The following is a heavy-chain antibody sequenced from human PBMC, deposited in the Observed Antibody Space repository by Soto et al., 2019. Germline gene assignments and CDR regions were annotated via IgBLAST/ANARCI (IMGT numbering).Heavy chain of an antibody. Sequence: PGWCVRLSGSASGFSFSSYAMSWVRQAPGKGLEWVSAISGSGGRTYYADPVKGRFTISRDNSKNTLYLQMNSLRAEDTAVYYCAKTWGQILFVSSTSSTGMDALGLRTAVTVSS. D-gene: IGHD2-15*01. CDR3: AKTWGQILFVSSTSSTGMDA. J-gene: IGHJ6*02. CDR2: ISGSGGRT. V-gene: IGHV3-23*01. CDR1: GFSFSSYA.